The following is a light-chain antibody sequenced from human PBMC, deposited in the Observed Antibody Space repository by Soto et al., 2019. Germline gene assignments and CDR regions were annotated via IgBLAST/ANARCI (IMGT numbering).Light chain of an antibody. CDR2: KAS. CDR3: QQYNSYST. CDR1: QTISSW. V-gene: IGKV1-5*03. Sequence: IQMTQSPSTLSGSVGDRVTITCRASQTISSWLAWYQQKPGKAPKLLIYKASSLEGGVPSRFSGSGSGTEFTLTISSLQPDDFATYYCQQYNSYSTFGQGTKVDIK. J-gene: IGKJ1*01.